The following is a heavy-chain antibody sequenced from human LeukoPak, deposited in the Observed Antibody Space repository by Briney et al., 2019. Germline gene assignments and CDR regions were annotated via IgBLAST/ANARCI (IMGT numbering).Heavy chain of an antibody. V-gene: IGHV4-30-2*01. D-gene: IGHD3-3*01. Sequence: KASETLSLTCAVSGGSISSGGYSWSWIRQPPGKGLEWIGYIYHSGSTYYNPSLKSRVTISVDTSKNQFSLKLSSVTAADTAVYYCARERYYDFWSGSTNWFDPWGQGTLVTVSS. CDR2: IYHSGST. J-gene: IGHJ5*02. CDR1: GGSISSGGYS. CDR3: ARERYYDFWSGSTNWFDP.